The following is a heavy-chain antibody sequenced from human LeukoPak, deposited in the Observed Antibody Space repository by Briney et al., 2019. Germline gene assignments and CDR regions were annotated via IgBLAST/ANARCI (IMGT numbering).Heavy chain of an antibody. D-gene: IGHD7-27*01. Sequence: ASVKVSCKASGYSFSGYFIHWVRQAAGQGLEWMGRINANSGVTEYAQNFQGRVAMSRDTSINTASMELSWLTSDDTAVYYCARDLSSPPNWEFDYWGQGTLVTVSS. J-gene: IGHJ4*02. CDR3: ARDLSSPPNWEFDY. CDR1: GYSFSGYF. CDR2: INANSGVT. V-gene: IGHV1-2*06.